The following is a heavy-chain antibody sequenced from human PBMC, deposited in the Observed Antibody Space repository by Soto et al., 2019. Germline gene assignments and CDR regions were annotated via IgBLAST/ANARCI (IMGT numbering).Heavy chain of an antibody. CDR1: GVSLSTRGVG. Sequence: QITLKESGPTLVRPTQTLTLTCTFSGVSLSTRGVGVGWLRQPPGKALEWLGLIYWDDDKRYSPSLKSRLTTTKDTSKNQVVLTMTNLDPVDTATYYCAHRGSSSQLDYWGQGTLVTVSS. CDR3: AHRGSSSQLDY. D-gene: IGHD6-19*01. V-gene: IGHV2-5*02. J-gene: IGHJ4*02. CDR2: IYWDDDK.